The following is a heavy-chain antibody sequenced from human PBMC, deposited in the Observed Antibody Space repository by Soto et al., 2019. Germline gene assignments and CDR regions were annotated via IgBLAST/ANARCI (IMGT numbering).Heavy chain of an antibody. CDR1: GFTFSNYA. J-gene: IGHJ4*01. CDR3: VKGNQLLRYYFEF. Sequence: PGGSLRLSCSVSGFTFSNYAMHWVRQAPGKGLEYVSGITSEGDRTWHADSVKDRFTISRDNSASTLFLQMSSLRVEDTAIYFCVKGNQLLRYYFEFWGPGTLVTVSS. CDR2: ITSEGDRT. V-gene: IGHV3-64D*06. D-gene: IGHD2-15*01.